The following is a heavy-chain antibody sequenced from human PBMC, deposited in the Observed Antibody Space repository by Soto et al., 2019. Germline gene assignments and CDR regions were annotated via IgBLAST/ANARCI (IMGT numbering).Heavy chain of an antibody. CDR1: GGSISSYY. CDR2: IYYSGST. V-gene: IGHV4-59*08. D-gene: IGHD3-22*01. J-gene: IGHJ4*02. CDR3: ARASGLLFDS. Sequence: SETLSLTCTVSGGSISSYYWSWIRQPPGKGLEWIGHIYYSGSTNYNPSLKSRVTISVHTSKIQFSLKLRSVTAADTAVYFCARASGLLFDSWGQVTLVTVS.